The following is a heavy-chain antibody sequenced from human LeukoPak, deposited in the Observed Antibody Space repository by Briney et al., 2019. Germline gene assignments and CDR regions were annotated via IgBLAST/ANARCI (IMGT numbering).Heavy chain of an antibody. J-gene: IGHJ6*02. D-gene: IGHD6-19*01. Sequence: ASVKVSCKASGYTFTSYGISWVRQAPGQGLEWMGWISAYNGNTNYAQKLQGRVTMTTDTSTSTAYMELRSLRSDDTAVYYCARDREIATSSGWYAPPFYYYYGMDVWGQGTTVTVSS. V-gene: IGHV1-18*01. CDR1: GYTFTSYG. CDR3: ARDREIATSSGWYAPPFYYYYGMDV. CDR2: ISAYNGNT.